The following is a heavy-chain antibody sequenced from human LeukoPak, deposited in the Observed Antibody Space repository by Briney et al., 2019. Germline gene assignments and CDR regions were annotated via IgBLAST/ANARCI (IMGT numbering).Heavy chain of an antibody. CDR1: GYTFTSYD. CDR2: MNPNSGNT. CDR3: ARLAAAGLNYFDY. V-gene: IGHV1-8*01. D-gene: IGHD6-13*01. Sequence: ASVRVSCKASGYTFTSYDINWVRQATGQGLEWMGWMNPNSGNTGYAQKFQGRVTMTRNTSISTAYMELSSLRSEDTAVYYCARLAAAGLNYFDYWGQGTLVTVSS. J-gene: IGHJ4*02.